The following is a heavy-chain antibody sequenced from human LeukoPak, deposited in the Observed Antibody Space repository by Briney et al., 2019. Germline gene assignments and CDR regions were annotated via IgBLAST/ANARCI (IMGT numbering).Heavy chain of an antibody. D-gene: IGHD6-13*01. V-gene: IGHV2-5*02. CDR2: IYWVADK. CDR3: AHRPGSWTNYFDY. Sequence: SGPTLLNPTYTLTLPCTFSGFLLITTGVRVGGTRQPPGKALEWLPLIYWVADKRYSPSLKRSLNITHATSKNQVVLTMTNMDPVDTATYYCAHRPGSWTNYFDYWGQGTLVTVSS. CDR1: GFLLITTGVR. J-gene: IGHJ4*02.